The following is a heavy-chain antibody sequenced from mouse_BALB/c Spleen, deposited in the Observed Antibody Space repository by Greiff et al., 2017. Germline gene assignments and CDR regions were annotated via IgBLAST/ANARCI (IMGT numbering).Heavy chain of an antibody. CDR2: IYPYNGGT. J-gene: IGHJ4*01. D-gene: IGHD1-2*01. Sequence: EVKLMESGPELVKPGASVKISCKASGYTFTDYNMHWVKQSHGKSLEWIGYIYPYNGGTGYNQKFKSKATLTVDNSSSTAYMELRSLTSEDSAVCYCARGTTATAMDYWGQGTSVTVSS. V-gene: IGHV1S29*02. CDR3: ARGTTATAMDY. CDR1: GYTFTDYN.